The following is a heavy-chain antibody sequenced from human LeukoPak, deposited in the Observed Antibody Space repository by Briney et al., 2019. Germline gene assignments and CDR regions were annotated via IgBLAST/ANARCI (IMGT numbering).Heavy chain of an antibody. Sequence: PSETLSLTCAVYGGSFSGHYWSWIRQPPGKGLEWIGEINHSGSTNYNPSLKSRVTISVDTSKNQFSLKLSSVTAADTAVYYCARGRPGGRNWFDPWGQGTLVTVSS. CDR2: INHSGST. V-gene: IGHV4-34*01. CDR1: GGSFSGHY. J-gene: IGHJ5*02. CDR3: ARGRPGGRNWFDP.